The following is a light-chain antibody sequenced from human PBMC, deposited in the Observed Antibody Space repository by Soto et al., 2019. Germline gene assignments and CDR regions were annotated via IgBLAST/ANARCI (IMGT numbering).Light chain of an antibody. CDR3: PQRSTWPPLT. CDR2: DAS. CDR1: QSVSSY. J-gene: IGKJ4*01. V-gene: IGKV3-11*01. Sequence: IVLTHSPATPAFSPGEIATLSCRASQSVSSYLAWCQQKPGQAPRLLISDASTRATRLPARSTGSGSGTDFPLTLRRLAPEDFAVYSCPQRSTWPPLTFGGATTVDIK.